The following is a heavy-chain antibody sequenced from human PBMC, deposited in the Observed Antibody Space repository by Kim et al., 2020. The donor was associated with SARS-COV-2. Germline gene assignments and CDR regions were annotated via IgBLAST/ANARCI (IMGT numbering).Heavy chain of an antibody. CDR1: GFTFRSYW. V-gene: IGHV3-74*01. CDR3: ARGCTGSNCQSSDH. J-gene: IGHJ4*02. CDR2: ISPDGSST. D-gene: IGHD2-15*01. Sequence: GGSLRLSCEVSGFTFRSYWMHWVRQAPGKGLVWASRISPDGSSTSYADSVKGRFTISRDDGKNTLYLQMISLRAEDTAVYYCARGCTGSNCQSSDHWGQG.